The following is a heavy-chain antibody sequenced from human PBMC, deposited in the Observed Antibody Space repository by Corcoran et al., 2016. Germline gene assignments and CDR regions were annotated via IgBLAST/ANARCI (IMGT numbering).Heavy chain of an antibody. CDR1: GYTFTSYS. CDR3: ARGYISSWYDCFDH. D-gene: IGHD6-13*01. CDR2: INPSGGST. V-gene: IGHV1-46*01. Sequence: QVQLVQSGAEVKKSGASMKVSCKASGYTFTSYSMHWVRQAPGQGLEWMGIINPSGGSTSYAQKFQGRVTLTTDTSTNTVYMEVSSLRSEDMAVYYCARGYISSWYDCFDHWGQGTLVTVSS. J-gene: IGHJ4*02.